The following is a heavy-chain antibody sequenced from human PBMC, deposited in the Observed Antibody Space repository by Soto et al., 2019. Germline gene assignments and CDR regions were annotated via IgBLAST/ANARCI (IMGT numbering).Heavy chain of an antibody. D-gene: IGHD2-15*01. J-gene: IGHJ6*02. CDR3: VAYCSGGTCSGPPYGLDV. CDR2: TISIFGSS. V-gene: IGHV1-69*18. CDR1: GGTFSLHS. Sequence: QVHVVQSGAEVKRPGSSVKVSCKASGGTFSLHSIGWVRQAAGQGLEWMGRTISIFGSSISAQKFQHRVSMTADSXXXTXXXXXXXXXXXXXXXYFCVAYCSGGTCSGPPYGLDVWGRGTTV.